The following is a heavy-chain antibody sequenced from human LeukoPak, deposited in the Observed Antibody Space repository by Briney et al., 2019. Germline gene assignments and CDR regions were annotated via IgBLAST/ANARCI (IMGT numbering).Heavy chain of an antibody. CDR2: IYYTGST. V-gene: IGHV4-59*01. J-gene: IGHJ4*02. CDR1: GASLSSYY. Sequence: SETLSLTCTVSGASLSSYYWTWIRQPPGKGLEWIGYIYYTGSTNYNPSLKSRVTLSVDTSKNLLSLKLTSVTAADTAVYYCAREGERGNYFDYWGQGTLVTVSS. CDR3: AREGERGNYFDY. D-gene: IGHD3-16*01.